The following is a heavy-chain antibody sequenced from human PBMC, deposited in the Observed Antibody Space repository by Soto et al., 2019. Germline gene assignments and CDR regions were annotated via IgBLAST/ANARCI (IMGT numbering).Heavy chain of an antibody. CDR2: IYYSGGT. D-gene: IGHD4-17*01. CDR1: GGSISSGDYY. V-gene: IGHV4-30-4*01. J-gene: IGHJ4*02. CDR3: ARVDNGDFDY. Sequence: SETLSLTCTVSGGSISSGDYYWSWIRQPPGKGLEWIGYIYYSGGTYYNPSLKSRVTISVDTSKNQFSLKLSSVTAADTAVYYCARVDNGDFDYWGQGTLVTVSS.